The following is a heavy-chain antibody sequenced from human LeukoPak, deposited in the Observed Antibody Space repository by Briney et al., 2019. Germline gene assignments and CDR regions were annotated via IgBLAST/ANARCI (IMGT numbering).Heavy chain of an antibody. V-gene: IGHV3-23*01. D-gene: IGHD3-3*01. J-gene: IGHJ6*02. Sequence: GGSLRLSCAASGFTFSSYAMSWVRQALGKGLEWVSAISGSGGSTYYADSVKGRFTISRDNSKNTLYLQMNSLRAEDTAVYYCAKASSGVLDYYYYYYGMDVWGQGTTVTVSS. CDR2: ISGSGGST. CDR3: AKASSGVLDYYYYYYGMDV. CDR1: GFTFSSYA.